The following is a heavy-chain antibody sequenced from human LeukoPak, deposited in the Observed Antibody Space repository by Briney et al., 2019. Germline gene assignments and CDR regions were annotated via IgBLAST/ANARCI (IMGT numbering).Heavy chain of an antibody. V-gene: IGHV5-51*01. Sequence: GESLKISCTGSGYTFTNYCIAWVRHMPGKGLDWMGAIYPGDSDTRYTPSFQGQVTISADKSSSTAYLQWSSLKASDTAMYYCARQKPAATDYWGQGTLITVSS. J-gene: IGHJ4*02. CDR1: GYTFTNYC. CDR2: IYPGDSDT. CDR3: ARQKPAATDY. D-gene: IGHD6-13*01.